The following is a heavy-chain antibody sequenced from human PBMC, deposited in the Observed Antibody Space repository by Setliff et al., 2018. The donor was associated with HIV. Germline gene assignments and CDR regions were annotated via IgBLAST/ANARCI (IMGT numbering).Heavy chain of an antibody. D-gene: IGHD6-25*01. CDR2: ISANNGNT. Sequence: ASVKVSCKASGYTFKSYAIAWVRQAPGQGLESMGWISANNGNTNYAEEFQDRVTMTTDTSTSTTYMELRGLRSDDTATYYCARVPSGAAGLVRAGFYFWGQGTLVTVSS. V-gene: IGHV1-18*01. J-gene: IGHJ4*01. CDR1: GYTFKSYA. CDR3: ARVPSGAAGLVRAGFYF.